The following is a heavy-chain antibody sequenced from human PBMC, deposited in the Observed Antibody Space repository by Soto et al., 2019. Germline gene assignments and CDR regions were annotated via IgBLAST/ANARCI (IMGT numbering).Heavy chain of an antibody. CDR1: GFTFRSFT. CDR2: ISSNSAYI. Sequence: GGSLRLSCAASGFTFRSFTMNWVRQAPGKGLEWVSTISSNSAYIYYTDALRGRFTISRDNAKNSLHLQMNSLRAEDTAVYYCARFNIVLDRTFDYWGQGTMVTVSS. D-gene: IGHD2-15*01. J-gene: IGHJ4*02. V-gene: IGHV3-21*01. CDR3: ARFNIVLDRTFDY.